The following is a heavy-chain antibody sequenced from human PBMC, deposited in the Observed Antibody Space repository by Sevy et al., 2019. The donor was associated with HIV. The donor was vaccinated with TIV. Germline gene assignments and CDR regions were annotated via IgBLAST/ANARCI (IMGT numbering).Heavy chain of an antibody. Sequence: GGSLRLSCAASGFTFSSHWMHWVRQAPGKGRVWVSRLNGDGSSASYADFVKGRFTISRDNGKNTVYLQISSLTADDTAVYYCTRGRSGTYGWFDPWGQGTLVTVSS. J-gene: IGHJ5*02. CDR2: LNGDGSSA. CDR1: GFTFSSHW. D-gene: IGHD6-19*01. V-gene: IGHV3-74*01. CDR3: TRGRSGTYGWFDP.